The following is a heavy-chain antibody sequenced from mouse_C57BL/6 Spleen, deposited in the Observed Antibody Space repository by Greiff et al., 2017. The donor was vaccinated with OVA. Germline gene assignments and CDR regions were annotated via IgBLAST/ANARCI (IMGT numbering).Heavy chain of an antibody. D-gene: IGHD1-1*01. CDR1: GYSFTDYN. CDR2: INPNYGTT. J-gene: IGHJ4*01. V-gene: IGHV1-39*01. Sequence: VQLKESGPELVKPGASVKISCKASGYSFTDYNMNWVKQSNGKSLEWIGVINPNYGTTSYNQKFKGKATLTVDQSSSTAYMQLNSLTSEDSAVYYCARSFITMVVDYAMDYWGQGTSVTVSS. CDR3: ARSFITMVVDYAMDY.